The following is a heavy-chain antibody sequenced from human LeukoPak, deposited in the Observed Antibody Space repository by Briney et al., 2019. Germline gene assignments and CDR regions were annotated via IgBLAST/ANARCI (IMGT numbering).Heavy chain of an antibody. CDR1: GFPYSHYR. V-gene: IGHV3-30*02. D-gene: IGHD3-10*01. CDR2: IRYEGRNK. Sequence: GGPVTLLCAASGFPYSHYRMQWVPHATGRGLEWVAFIRYEGRNKYYADSVKGRFTISRDNSKNALYLQMNSLRAEDTAVYYCAKASRMVRGVRDDRFDYWGQGTLVTVSS. J-gene: IGHJ4*02. CDR3: AKASRMVRGVRDDRFDY.